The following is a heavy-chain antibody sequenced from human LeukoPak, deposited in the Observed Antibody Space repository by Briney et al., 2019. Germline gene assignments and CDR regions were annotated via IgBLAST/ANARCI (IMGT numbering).Heavy chain of an antibody. J-gene: IGHJ3*02. CDR2: IYTSGSA. CDR3: AREPRRRVYYDILTGYHDAFDI. D-gene: IGHD3-9*01. Sequence: SETLSLTCTDPGGSISSYYWSWIRQPAGKGLEWIWRIYTSGSANYNPSLKSRVTLSVATSKNQLSLKLSSVTAADTTVYYCAREPRRRVYYDILTGYHDAFDIWGQGTMVTVSS. CDR1: GGSISSYY. V-gene: IGHV4-4*07.